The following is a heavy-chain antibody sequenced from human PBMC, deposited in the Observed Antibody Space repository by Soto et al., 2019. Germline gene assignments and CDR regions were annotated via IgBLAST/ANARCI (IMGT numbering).Heavy chain of an antibody. CDR1: GGSISSGDYY. CDR2: IYYSGST. V-gene: IGHV4-30-4*01. Sequence: SETPSLTCTVSGGSISSGDYYWSWIRQPPGKGLEWIGYIYYSGSTYYNPSLKSRVTISVDTSKNQFSLKLSSVTAADTAVYHCARGDTTMIVTYYYGMDVWGQGTTVTVSS. CDR3: ARGDTTMIVTYYYGMDV. D-gene: IGHD3-22*01. J-gene: IGHJ6*02.